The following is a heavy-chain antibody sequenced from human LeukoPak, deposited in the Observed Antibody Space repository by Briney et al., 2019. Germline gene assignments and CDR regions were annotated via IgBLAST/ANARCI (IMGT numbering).Heavy chain of an antibody. CDR3: ARDQVSHYGMDV. J-gene: IGHJ6*02. Sequence: ASVKVSCKASGGTFSSYAISWVRQAPGQGLEWMGGIIPIFGTANYAQKFQGRVTITADESTSTAYMELSSLRSEDTAVYYCARDQVSHYGMDVWGQGTTVTVSS. CDR1: GGTFSSYA. CDR2: IIPIFGTA. V-gene: IGHV1-69*13.